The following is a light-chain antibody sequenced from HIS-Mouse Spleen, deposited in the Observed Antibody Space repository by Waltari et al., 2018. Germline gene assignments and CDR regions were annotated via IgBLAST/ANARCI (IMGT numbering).Light chain of an antibody. Sequence: QSALTQPTPVSGSPGQSCTISRTRTSRDAGCWHRVSWYQQHPGKAPKLMIYEGSKRPSGVSNRFSGSKSGNTASLTISGLQAEDEADYYCCSYAGSSTVVFGGGTKLTVL. CDR1: SRDAGCWHR. CDR3: CSYAGSSTVV. V-gene: IGLV2-23*01. J-gene: IGLJ2*01. CDR2: EGS.